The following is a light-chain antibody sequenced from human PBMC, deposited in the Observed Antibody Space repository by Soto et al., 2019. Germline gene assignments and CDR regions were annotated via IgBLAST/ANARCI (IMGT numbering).Light chain of an antibody. CDR2: EVN. Sequence: QSALTQPASVSGSPGQSITISCTGTSSGGYNYVSWYQHHPGKGPKLMIYEVNNRPSGISSRFSGSKSGNTASLTISGLQPEDEADYYCSSYTSSNTLMFGGGTKLTVL. V-gene: IGLV2-14*01. CDR1: SSGGYNY. CDR3: SSYTSSNTLM. J-gene: IGLJ3*02.